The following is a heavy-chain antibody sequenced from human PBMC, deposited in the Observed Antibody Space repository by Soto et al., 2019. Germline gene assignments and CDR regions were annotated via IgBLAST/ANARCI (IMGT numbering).Heavy chain of an antibody. V-gene: IGHV3-33*01. CDR2: IWYDGSNK. D-gene: IGHD6-6*01. CDR3: ARDIKYSSSSGVDY. CDR1: GFTFSSYG. Sequence: SLRLSCAASGFTFSSYGMHWVRQAPGKGLEWVAVIWYDGSNKYYADSVKGRFTISRDNSKNTLYLQMNSLRAEDTAVYYCARDIKYSSSSGVDYWGQGTLVTVSS. J-gene: IGHJ4*02.